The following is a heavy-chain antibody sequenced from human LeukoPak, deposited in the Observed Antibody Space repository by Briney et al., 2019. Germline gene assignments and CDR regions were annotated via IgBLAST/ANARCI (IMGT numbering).Heavy chain of an antibody. CDR2: IRSKASSFAT. V-gene: IGHV3-73*01. Sequence: QPGGSLKLSCAASGFTFGASAMHWVRQASGKGLEWVGRIRSKASSFATAYAASVKGRFSISRDDSKNTAYLQMNSLKTEDTAVYYCASYASGYNWLKAWGQGTLVTVSS. D-gene: IGHD3-10*01. CDR1: GFTFGASA. J-gene: IGHJ5*02. CDR3: ASYASGYNWLKA.